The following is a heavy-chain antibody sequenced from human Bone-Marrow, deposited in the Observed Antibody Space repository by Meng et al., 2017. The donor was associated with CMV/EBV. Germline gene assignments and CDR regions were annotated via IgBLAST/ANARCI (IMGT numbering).Heavy chain of an antibody. CDR2: ISHSGYA. Sequence: SETLSLTCTVSDSSISSHYFWAWIRQSPEEGLEWIGTISHSGYAYYNPSLMSRVTMPVDTSKSQFSLRVNSVTAADTALYYCARVRSEYSGYYLFDYWGQGTLVTVSS. CDR1: DSSISSHYF. J-gene: IGHJ4*02. D-gene: IGHD3-22*01. CDR3: ARVRSEYSGYYLFDY. V-gene: IGHV4-38-2*02.